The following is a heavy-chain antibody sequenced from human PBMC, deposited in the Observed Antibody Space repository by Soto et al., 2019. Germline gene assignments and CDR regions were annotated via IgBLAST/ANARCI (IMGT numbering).Heavy chain of an antibody. V-gene: IGHV4-31*03. CDR2: VYYSGSS. D-gene: IGHD2-2*01. J-gene: IGHJ5*02. CDR1: GDSISGGASF. CDR3: AKLSCTSSTCYFPGWFDP. Sequence: QVQLQESGPGLVKPSETLSLTCTVSGDSISGGASFWSWIRQPPGKGLEWIANVYYSGSSYYNPSLKSRLTISVDTTKNQFSLQLKSMTAADTAVYYCAKLSCTSSTCYFPGWFDPWGQGTLVTASS.